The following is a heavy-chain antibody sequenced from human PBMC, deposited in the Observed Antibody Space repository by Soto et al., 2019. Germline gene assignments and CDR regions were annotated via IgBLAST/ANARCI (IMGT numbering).Heavy chain of an antibody. CDR2: IYHSGST. J-gene: IGHJ4*02. CDR3: AKALRIAVAGTGYYFDY. D-gene: IGHD6-19*01. Sequence: SETLSLTCAVSGGSIRSNHWWRWVRQPPGKGLEWIGEIYHSGSTNYNPSLMSRVTISVDKSKNQFSLSLSAVTAADTAVYYCAKALRIAVAGTGYYFDYWGQGTLVTVSS. V-gene: IGHV4-4*02. CDR1: GGSIRSNHW.